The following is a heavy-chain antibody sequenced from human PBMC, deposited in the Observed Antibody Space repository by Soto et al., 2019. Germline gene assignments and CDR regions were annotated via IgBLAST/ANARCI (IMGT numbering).Heavy chain of an antibody. CDR1: GYAFTGYY. CDR3: ARVKVYYGSGSSYYFDY. CDR2: INPNSGGT. V-gene: IGHV1-2*04. Sequence: QVQLVQSGAEVKKPGASVKVSCKASGYAFTGYYMHWVRQAPGQGLEWMGWINPNSGGTNYAQKFQGWVTMTRDTSISTAYMELSRLRSDDTAVYYCARVKVYYGSGSSYYFDYWGQGTLVTVSS. D-gene: IGHD3-10*01. J-gene: IGHJ4*02.